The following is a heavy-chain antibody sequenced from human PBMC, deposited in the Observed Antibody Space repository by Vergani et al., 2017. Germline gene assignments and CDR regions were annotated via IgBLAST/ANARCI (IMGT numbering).Heavy chain of an antibody. D-gene: IGHD5-18*01. CDR2: IIPILGIA. CDR3: ARDGEGRGYSYGGGDYYYYYMDV. J-gene: IGHJ6*03. V-gene: IGHV1-69*08. Sequence: QVQLVQSGAEVKKPGSSVKVSCKASGGTFSSYTISWVRQAPGQGLEWMGRIIPILGIANYAQKFQGRVTITADKSTSTAYMELSSLGSEDTAVYYCARDGEGRGYSYGGGDYYYYYMDVWGKGTTVTVSS. CDR1: GGTFSSYT.